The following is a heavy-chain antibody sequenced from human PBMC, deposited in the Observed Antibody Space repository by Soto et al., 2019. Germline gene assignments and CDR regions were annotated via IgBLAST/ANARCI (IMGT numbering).Heavy chain of an antibody. CDR1: GGTFSSYA. CDR3: ARDPELNYYGSGWYGMDV. J-gene: IGHJ6*02. Sequence: QVQLVQSGAEVKKPGSSVKVSCKASGGTFSSYAISWVRQAPGQGLEWMGGIIPIFGTANYAQKFQGRVTLTADESTSTAYMELSSLRSEDTAVYYCARDPELNYYGSGWYGMDVWGQGTTVTVSS. CDR2: IIPIFGTA. V-gene: IGHV1-69*01. D-gene: IGHD3-10*01.